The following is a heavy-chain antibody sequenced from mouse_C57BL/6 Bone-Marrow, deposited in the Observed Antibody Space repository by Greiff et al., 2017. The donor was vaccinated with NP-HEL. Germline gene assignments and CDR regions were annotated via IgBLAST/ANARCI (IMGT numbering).Heavy chain of an antibody. D-gene: IGHD2-3*01. CDR1: GYSFTDYN. CDR3: ASCPLRWLLPHFDY. J-gene: IGHJ2*01. Sequence: LQESGPELVKPGASVKISCKASGYSFTDYNMNWVKQSNGKSLEWIGVINPNYGTTSYNQKFKGKATLTVDQSSSTAYMQLNSLTSEDSAVYYCASCPLRWLLPHFDYWGQGTTLTVSS. V-gene: IGHV1-39*01. CDR2: INPNYGTT.